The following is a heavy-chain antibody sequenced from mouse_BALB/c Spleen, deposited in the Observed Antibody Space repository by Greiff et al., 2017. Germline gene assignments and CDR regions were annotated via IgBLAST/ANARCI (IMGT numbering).Heavy chain of an antibody. CDR2: ISYDGSN. J-gene: IGHJ2*01. CDR3: ARERGFPYYFDY. V-gene: IGHV3-6*02. Sequence: EVQLQESGPGLVKPSQSLSLTCSVTGYSITSGYYWNWIRQFPGNKLEWMGYISYDGSNNYNPSLKNRISITRDTSKNQFFLKLNSVTTEDTATYYCARERGFPYYFDYWGQGTTLTVSS. CDR1: GYSITSGYY.